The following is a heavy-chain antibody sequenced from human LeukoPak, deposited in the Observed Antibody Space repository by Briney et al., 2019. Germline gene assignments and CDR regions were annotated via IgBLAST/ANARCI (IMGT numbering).Heavy chain of an antibody. CDR3: VRDDGSLIGRD. V-gene: IGHV3-7*01. J-gene: IGHJ3*01. CDR2: INEAGNEK. D-gene: IGHD2/OR15-2a*01. Sequence: PGGSLRLSCAASGFTFSSNWMGWVRLAPGKGLEWVANINEAGNEKYYGDSVTGRFTIARDNANKLLDLQMNSLRGDDSAVYYCVRDDGSLIGRDWGQGTMVTVSS. CDR1: GFTFSSNW.